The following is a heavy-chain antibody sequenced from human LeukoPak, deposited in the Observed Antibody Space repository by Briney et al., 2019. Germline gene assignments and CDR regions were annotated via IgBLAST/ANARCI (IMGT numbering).Heavy chain of an antibody. V-gene: IGHV4-30-4*01. Sequence: PSQTLSLTCTVSGGSISSGDYYWSWIRQPPGKGLEWIGYIYYSGSTYYNPSLKSRVTISVDTSKNQFSVKLTSVTAADTAVYYCARHFTPLEWLSRYYYYFYYMDVWGKGTTVTVSS. D-gene: IGHD3-3*01. J-gene: IGHJ6*03. CDR3: ARHFTPLEWLSRYYYYFYYMDV. CDR1: GGSISSGDYY. CDR2: IYYSGST.